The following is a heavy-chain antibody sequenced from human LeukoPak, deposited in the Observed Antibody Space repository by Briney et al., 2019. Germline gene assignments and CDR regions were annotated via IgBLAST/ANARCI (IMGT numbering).Heavy chain of an antibody. J-gene: IGHJ6*03. CDR2: MNPNSGNT. D-gene: IGHD4-11*01. CDR3: ARSLHSNYAGYSYYMDV. Sequence: SVKVSCKASGYTFTSYDINWVPQATGQGLEWRRWMNPNSGNTGYAQKFQGRVTITRNTYISTPNMELSSLRSEGTDLYYCARSLHSNYAGYSYYMDVWAKGTAVTVSS. V-gene: IGHV1-8*03. CDR1: GYTFTSYD.